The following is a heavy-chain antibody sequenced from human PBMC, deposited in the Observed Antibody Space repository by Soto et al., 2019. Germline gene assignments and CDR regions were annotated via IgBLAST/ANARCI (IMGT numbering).Heavy chain of an antibody. Sequence: LRLSCAASGFTFSSYWMSWVRQAPGKGLEWVANIKQDGSEKYYVDSVKGRFTISRDNAKNSLYLQMNSLRAEDTAVYYCARDPYYDTTGLYYYYGMDVWGQGTKVTVSS. CDR2: IKQDGSEK. V-gene: IGHV3-7*03. D-gene: IGHD3-9*01. CDR1: GFTFSSYW. CDR3: ARDPYYDTTGLYYYYGMDV. J-gene: IGHJ6*02.